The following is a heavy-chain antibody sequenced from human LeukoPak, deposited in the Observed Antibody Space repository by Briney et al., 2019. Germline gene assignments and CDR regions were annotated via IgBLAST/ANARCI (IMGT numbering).Heavy chain of an antibody. CDR3: ARGTLYSPEDY. D-gene: IGHD2-8*01. Sequence: GGSLRLSCAASGFTVSSNYMSWVRQAPGKGLEWVSVIYSGGSTYYADSVKGRFTISRHNSKNTLYLQMNSLRGEDTAVYYCARGTLYSPEDYWGQGTLVTVSS. J-gene: IGHJ4*02. CDR2: IYSGGST. V-gene: IGHV3-53*04. CDR1: GFTVSSNY.